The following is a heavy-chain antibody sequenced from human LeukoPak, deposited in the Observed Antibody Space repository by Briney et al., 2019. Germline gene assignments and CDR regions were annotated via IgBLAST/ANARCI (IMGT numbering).Heavy chain of an antibody. D-gene: IGHD3-9*01. J-gene: IGHJ4*02. Sequence: PGASLRLSCAASGFIFRNYAMSWVRQAPGKGLEWVSAITGSGDTTYYADSVKGRFTISRDNSKNTLYVEMNTLRAEDTGIYYCAKWGDYDILTGYYDSDFWGQGTLVTVSS. CDR2: ITGSGDTT. V-gene: IGHV3-23*01. CDR1: GFIFRNYA. CDR3: AKWGDYDILTGYYDSDF.